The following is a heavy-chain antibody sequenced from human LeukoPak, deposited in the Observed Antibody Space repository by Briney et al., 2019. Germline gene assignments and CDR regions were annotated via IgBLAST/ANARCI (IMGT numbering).Heavy chain of an antibody. D-gene: IGHD1-26*01. CDR1: GGSISSYY. J-gene: IGHJ4*02. Sequence: PSETLSLTCTVSGGSISSYYWSWIRQPRGKGLEWIGYIYYSGSTNYNPSLKSRVTISVDTSKNQFSLKLSSVTAADTAVYYCARDHARSYSFDYWGQGTLVTVSS. CDR3: ARDHARSYSFDY. V-gene: IGHV4-59*01. CDR2: IYYSGST.